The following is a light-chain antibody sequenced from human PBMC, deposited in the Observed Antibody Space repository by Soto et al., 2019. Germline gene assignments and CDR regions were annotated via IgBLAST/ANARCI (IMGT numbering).Light chain of an antibody. V-gene: IGKV1-39*01. CDR3: QLSHTTLT. CDR2: GAS. CDR1: QTIATC. Sequence: DIQVTQSPYSLSASVGDRVTITCRASQTIATCLNWYQQKPGKAPKLLIYGASTLQSGVPSRFSGSGSGADFTLTISSLQPEDSATYYCQLSHTTLTFAHGTRLEI. J-gene: IGKJ5*01.